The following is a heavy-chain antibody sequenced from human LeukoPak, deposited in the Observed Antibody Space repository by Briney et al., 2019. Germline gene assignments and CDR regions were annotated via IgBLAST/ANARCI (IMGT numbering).Heavy chain of an antibody. V-gene: IGHV3-30*14. D-gene: IGHD3-10*01. CDR3: ARVPLWFGELIYYGMDV. CDR2: ISYDGSNK. CDR1: GFTFSSYA. J-gene: IGHJ6*02. Sequence: GGSLRLSCAASGFTFSSYAMHWVRQAPGKGLEWVAVISYDGSNKYYADSVKGRFTISRDNSKNTLYLQMNSLRAEDTAVYYCARVPLWFGELIYYGMDVWGQGTTVTVSS.